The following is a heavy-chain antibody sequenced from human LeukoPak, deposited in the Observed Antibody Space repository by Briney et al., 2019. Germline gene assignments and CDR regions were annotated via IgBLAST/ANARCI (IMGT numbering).Heavy chain of an antibody. V-gene: IGHV4-39*01. CDR1: GFTFSSYW. J-gene: IGHJ6*02. D-gene: IGHD2-15*01. Sequence: GSLRLSCAASGFTFSSYWMSWVRQPPGKGLEWIGSIYYSGSTYYNPSLKSRVTISVDTSKNQFSLKLSSVTAADTAVYYCARSSQLGYCSGGSCSDYYGMDVWGQGTTVTVSS. CDR2: IYYSGST. CDR3: ARSSQLGYCSGGSCSDYYGMDV.